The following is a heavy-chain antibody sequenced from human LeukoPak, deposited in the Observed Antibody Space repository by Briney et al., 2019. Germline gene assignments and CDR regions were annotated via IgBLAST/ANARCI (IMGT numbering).Heavy chain of an antibody. D-gene: IGHD5-18*01. CDR1: GGTFSSYA. J-gene: IGHJ4*02. CDR2: IIPIFGTA. V-gene: IGHV1-69*01. CDR3: ARSQQRGYSYGRLDY. Sequence: ASVKVSCKASGGTFSSYAISWVRQAPGQGLEWMGGIIPIFGTANYAQKFQGRVTIPADESTSTAYMELSSLRSEDTAVYYCARSQQRGYSYGRLDYWGQGTLVTVSS.